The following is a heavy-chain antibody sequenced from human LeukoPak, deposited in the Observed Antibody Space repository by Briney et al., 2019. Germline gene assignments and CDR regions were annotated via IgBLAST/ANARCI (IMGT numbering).Heavy chain of an antibody. D-gene: IGHD3-10*01. V-gene: IGHV3-23*01. Sequence: AGGSLRPSCEASGFMFSNYAMGWVRQAPGTGPEWVSSISGSGEITYYGDSVKGRFTVSRDNSKDTMYLQMNSLRVDDTAVYYCARDRRGRQQLVDYFDYWGQGTRVTVSS. CDR1: GFMFSNYA. CDR2: ISGSGEIT. J-gene: IGHJ4*02. CDR3: ARDRRGRQQLVDYFDY.